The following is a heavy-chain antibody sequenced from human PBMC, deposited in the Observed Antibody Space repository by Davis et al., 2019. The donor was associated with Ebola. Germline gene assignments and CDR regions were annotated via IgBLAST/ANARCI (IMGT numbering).Heavy chain of an antibody. J-gene: IGHJ4*02. CDR1: GGSISSYY. CDR2: IYYSGST. Sequence: MPSETLSLTCTVSGGSISSYYWSWIRQPPGKGLEWIGYIYYSGSTNYNPSLKSRVTISVDTSKNQFSLKLSSVTAADTAVYFCARVDRRSGSYHFDYWGQGTLVTVSS. CDR3: ARVDRRSGSYHFDY. V-gene: IGHV4-59*08. D-gene: IGHD3-10*01.